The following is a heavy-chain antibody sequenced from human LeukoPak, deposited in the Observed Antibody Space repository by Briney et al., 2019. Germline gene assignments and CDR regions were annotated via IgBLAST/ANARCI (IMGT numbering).Heavy chain of an antibody. CDR1: GYTFTGYY. D-gene: IGHD3-22*01. Sequence: APVKVSCKASGYTFTGYYMHWVRQAPGQGLEWMGWINPNSGGTNYAQKFQGRVTMTRDMSISTAYMELSRLRSDDTAVYYCARVMHDSSGYYYVFDYWGQGTLVTVSS. CDR2: INPNSGGT. J-gene: IGHJ4*02. V-gene: IGHV1-2*02. CDR3: ARVMHDSSGYYYVFDY.